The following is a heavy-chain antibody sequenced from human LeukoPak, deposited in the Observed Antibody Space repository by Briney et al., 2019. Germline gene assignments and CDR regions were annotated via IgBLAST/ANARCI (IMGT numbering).Heavy chain of an antibody. CDR2: IYYSGST. CDR1: GGSISSSSYY. D-gene: IGHD3-3*01. J-gene: IGHJ4*02. Sequence: SETLSLTCTVSGGSISSSSYYWGWIRQPPGKGLEWIGSIYYSGSTYYNPSLKSRVTISVDTSKNQVSLKLSSVTAADTAVYYCASGYYGGFDYWGQGTLVTVSS. CDR3: ASGYYGGFDY. V-gene: IGHV4-39*07.